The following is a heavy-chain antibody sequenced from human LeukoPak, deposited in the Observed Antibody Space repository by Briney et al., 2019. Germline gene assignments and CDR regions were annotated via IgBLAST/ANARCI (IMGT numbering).Heavy chain of an antibody. D-gene: IGHD3-10*01. V-gene: IGHV4-34*01. CDR3: ARTMVRGVIPHYYYYYYMDV. J-gene: IGHJ6*03. CDR1: GGSFSGYY. CDR2: INHSGST. Sequence: SETLSLTCAVHGGSFSGYYWSWIRQPPGKGLEWIGEINHSGSTNYNPSLKSRVTISVDTSKNQFSLKLSSVTAADTAVYYCARTMVRGVIPHYYYYYYMDVWGKGTTVTISS.